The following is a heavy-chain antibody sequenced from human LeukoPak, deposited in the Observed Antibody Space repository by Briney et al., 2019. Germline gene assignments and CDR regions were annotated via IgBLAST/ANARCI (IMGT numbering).Heavy chain of an antibody. CDR1: GFTFSSYA. D-gene: IGHD3-10*01. J-gene: IGHJ6*02. Sequence: GGSLRLSCAASGFTFSSYAMSWVRQAPGKGLEWVSAISGSGGSTYYADSVKGRFTISRDNAKNSLYLQMNSLRAEDTAVYYCARDRYGSGSYWLYYYYGMDVWGQGTTVTVSS. CDR3: ARDRYGSGSYWLYYYYGMDV. CDR2: ISGSGGST. V-gene: IGHV3-23*01.